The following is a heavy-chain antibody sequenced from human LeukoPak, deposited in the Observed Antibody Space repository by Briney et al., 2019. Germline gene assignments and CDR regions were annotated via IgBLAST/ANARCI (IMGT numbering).Heavy chain of an antibody. CDR1: GFTFSSYM. J-gene: IGHJ5*02. CDR3: VKCQVGSNWFDP. CDR2: IKPDGGEK. V-gene: IGHV3-7*01. D-gene: IGHD2-2*01. Sequence: GGSLRLSCAASGFTFSSYMMTWVRQAPGKGLEWVANIKPDGGEKFYVDSVRGRFTISRDNAKNSLYLQMNSLRVEDTAVYYCVKCQVGSNWFDPWGQGTLVTVSS.